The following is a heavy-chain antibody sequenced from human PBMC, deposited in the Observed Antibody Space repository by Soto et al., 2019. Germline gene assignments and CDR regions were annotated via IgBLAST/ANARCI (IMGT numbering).Heavy chain of an antibody. Sequence: SETLSLTCTVSGGSISSSSYYWGWIRQPPGKGLEWIGSIYYSGSTYYNPSLKSRVTISVDTSKNQFSLKLSSVTAADTAVYYCAQGEYSGYDSPYYFDYWGQGTLVTVSS. J-gene: IGHJ4*02. D-gene: IGHD5-12*01. CDR3: AQGEYSGYDSPYYFDY. CDR1: GGSISSSSYY. CDR2: IYYSGST. V-gene: IGHV4-39*01.